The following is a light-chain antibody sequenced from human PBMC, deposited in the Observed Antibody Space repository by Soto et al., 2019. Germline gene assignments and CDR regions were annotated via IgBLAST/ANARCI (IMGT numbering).Light chain of an antibody. CDR3: HQRQSWPRT. V-gene: IGKV1D-8*03. J-gene: IGKJ1*01. Sequence: VIWMTQSPSLLSASTGDRVTISCRMSQGISSYLAWYQHKPGQAPRLLIYLASDRAAGVPARFSGSGSGTDFTLTISDVEPEDFAVYYCHQRQSWPRTFGQGTKVDIK. CDR2: LAS. CDR1: QGISSY.